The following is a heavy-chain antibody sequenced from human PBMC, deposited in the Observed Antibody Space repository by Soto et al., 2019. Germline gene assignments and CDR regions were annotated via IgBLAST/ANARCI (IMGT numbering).Heavy chain of an antibody. Sequence: GGSLRLSCAASGFTFDDYAMHWVRQAPGKGLEWVSGISWNSGSIGYADSVKGRFTISRDNAKNSLHLQMNSLRAEDTALYYCAKDTWVVPAAALDYWGQGTLVTVSS. CDR3: AKDTWVVPAAALDY. CDR1: GFTFDDYA. D-gene: IGHD2-2*01. J-gene: IGHJ4*02. CDR2: ISWNSGSI. V-gene: IGHV3-9*01.